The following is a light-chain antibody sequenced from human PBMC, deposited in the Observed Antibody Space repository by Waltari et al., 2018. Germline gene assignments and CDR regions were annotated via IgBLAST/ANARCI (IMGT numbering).Light chain of an antibody. CDR1: QSVRNY. V-gene: IGKV3-11*01. CDR2: DAS. Sequence: EIVLTQSPATLSLSPGERATLSCRASQSVRNYLARYQQKPGQAPRLRIYDASDRATGIPARFSGSGSGTDFTLTISSLEPEDFAVYYCQQRNSRPLTFGGGTKVEIK. CDR3: QQRNSRPLT. J-gene: IGKJ4*01.